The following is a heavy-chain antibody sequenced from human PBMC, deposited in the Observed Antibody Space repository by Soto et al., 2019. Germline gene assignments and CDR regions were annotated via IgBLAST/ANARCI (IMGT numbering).Heavy chain of an antibody. V-gene: IGHV3-30*18. CDR3: AKIVSWHRPVDFDY. D-gene: IGHD6-13*01. CDR1: GFTFSSYG. CDR2: ISYDGSNK. J-gene: IGHJ4*02. Sequence: GGSLRLSCAASGFTFSSYGMHWVRQAPGKGLEWVAVISYDGSNKYYADSVKGRFTISRDNSKNTLYLQMNSLRAEDTAVYYCAKIVSWHRPVDFDYWGQGTLVTVSS.